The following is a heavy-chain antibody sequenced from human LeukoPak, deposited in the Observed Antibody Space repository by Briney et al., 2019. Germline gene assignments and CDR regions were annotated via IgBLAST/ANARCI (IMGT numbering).Heavy chain of an antibody. J-gene: IGHJ4*02. CDR2: ISASGGTI. V-gene: IGHV3-23*01. CDR3: ARDPARGDSSGYIS. CDR1: GFTFSDYA. Sequence: GGSLRLSCAASGFTFSDYAMAWVRQAPGKGLEWVSVISASGGTIYYADSVKGRFAISRDNSKNTLYLQMNSLRAEDTAVYYCARDPARGDSSGYISWGQGTLVTVSS. D-gene: IGHD3-22*01.